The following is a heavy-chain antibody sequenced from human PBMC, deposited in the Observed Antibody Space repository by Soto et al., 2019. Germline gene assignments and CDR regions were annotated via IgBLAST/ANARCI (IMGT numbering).Heavy chain of an antibody. Sequence: QVQLVESGGGVVQPGRSMRLSCAASGFTFSSYAMHWVRQAPGKGLEWVAVISYDGSNKYYADSVKGRFTISRDNSKNALYLQMNSLRAEDTAVYYCARAVVVTAIWFGRDAFDIWGQGTMVTVSS. CDR3: ARAVVVTAIWFGRDAFDI. CDR1: GFTFSSYA. J-gene: IGHJ3*02. V-gene: IGHV3-30-3*01. D-gene: IGHD2-21*02. CDR2: ISYDGSNK.